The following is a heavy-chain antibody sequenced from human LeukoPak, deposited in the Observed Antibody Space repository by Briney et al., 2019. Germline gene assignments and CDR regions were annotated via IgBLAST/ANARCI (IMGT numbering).Heavy chain of an antibody. CDR1: GFTFSSYG. Sequence: GGSLRLSCAASGFTFSSYGMYWVRRAPGKGLEWVALIWYDGNNKEYADSVKGRFTISRDNSKNTLYLQMNSLRAEDTAVYYCVRYCNGGNCYRDAFDIWGQGTMVTVSS. V-gene: IGHV3-33*01. D-gene: IGHD2-15*01. CDR2: IWYDGNNK. J-gene: IGHJ3*02. CDR3: VRYCNGGNCYRDAFDI.